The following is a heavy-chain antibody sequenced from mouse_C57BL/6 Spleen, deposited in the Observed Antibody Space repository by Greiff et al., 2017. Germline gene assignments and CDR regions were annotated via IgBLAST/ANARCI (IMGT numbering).Heavy chain of an antibody. V-gene: IGHV1-7*01. CDR3: AGYDGYYNWYFDV. Sequence: VQLQQPGAELAKPGASVKLSCKASGYTFTSYWMHWVKQRPGQGLEWIGYINPSSGYTKYNQKFKDKATLTADKSSSTAYMQLSSLTYEDSAVYDCAGYDGYYNWYFDVWGTGTTVTVSS. CDR2: INPSSGYT. CDR1: GYTFTSYW. J-gene: IGHJ1*03. D-gene: IGHD2-3*01.